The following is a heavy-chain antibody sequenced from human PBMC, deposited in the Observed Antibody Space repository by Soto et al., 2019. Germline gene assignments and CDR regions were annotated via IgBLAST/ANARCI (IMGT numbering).Heavy chain of an antibody. V-gene: IGHV3-30*18. CDR1: GFTFSNYG. CDR2: ISYDGGNK. CDR3: AKDVSTGAADYYFDY. D-gene: IGHD6-13*01. J-gene: IGHJ4*02. Sequence: HPGGSLRLSCAASGFTFSNYGMHWVRQAPGKGLEWVAVISYDGGNKYSADSVKGRFTISRDNSKNTLYLQMNSLRAEDTAVYYCAKDVSTGAADYYFDYWGQGTLVTVSS.